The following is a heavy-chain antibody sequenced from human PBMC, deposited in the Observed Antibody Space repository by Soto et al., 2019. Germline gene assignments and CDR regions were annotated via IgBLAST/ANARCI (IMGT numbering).Heavy chain of an antibody. CDR1: GGSISSYY. V-gene: IGHV4-59*01. J-gene: IGHJ5*02. CDR2: IYDSGST. D-gene: IGHD2-15*01. CDR3: ARDRGYCSGDSCSPQWFDP. Sequence: KTSETLSLTCTVSGGSISSYYWSWIRQPPGKGLEWIGNIYDSGSTNYNPSLKSRVTMSVDTSKNQFSLKLSSVTAADTAVYYCARDRGYCSGDSCSPQWFDPWGQGTLVTVSS.